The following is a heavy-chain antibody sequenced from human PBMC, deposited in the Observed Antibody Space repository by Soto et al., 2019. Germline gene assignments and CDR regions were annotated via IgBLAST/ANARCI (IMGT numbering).Heavy chain of an antibody. CDR3: ARSQGSSTSLEIYYYYYYGMDV. J-gene: IGHJ6*02. Sequence: QVQLVQSGAEVKKPGSSVKVSCKASGGTFSSYAISWVRQAPGQGLEWRGGIIPISETTNYAQKFQGRGTITADESKSTAYMELSSLRSEDTAVYYCARSQGSSTSLEIYYYYYYGMDVWGQGTTVTVSS. CDR2: IIPISETT. CDR1: GGTFSSYA. V-gene: IGHV1-69*01. D-gene: IGHD2-2*01.